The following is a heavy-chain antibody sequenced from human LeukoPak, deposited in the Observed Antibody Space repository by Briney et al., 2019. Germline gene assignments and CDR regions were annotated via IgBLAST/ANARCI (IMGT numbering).Heavy chain of an antibody. CDR3: ATERNYYFNN. V-gene: IGHV3-15*01. CDR1: GFTFRDPW. J-gene: IGHJ4*02. CDR2: IKSKVDGETA. D-gene: IGHD5-24*01. Sequence: GGSLRLSCAGSGFTFRDPWMSWVRQAPGQGLEWVGRIKSKVDGETADYAAPVKGRFTISRDDSKNMLYLQMDGLKTEDTAVYYCATERNYYFNNWGQGTLVTVSS.